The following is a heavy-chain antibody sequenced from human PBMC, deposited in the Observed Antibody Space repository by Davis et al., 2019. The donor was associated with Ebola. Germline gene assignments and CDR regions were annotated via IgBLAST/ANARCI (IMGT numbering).Heavy chain of an antibody. J-gene: IGHJ4*02. D-gene: IGHD3-22*01. V-gene: IGHV4-39*01. CDR1: GGSIASSDYY. CDR3: ASVRQTYDSSGYSQPFDY. Sequence: GSLRLSCTVSGGSIASSDYYWGWVRQSPGEGLEWIGTFYYSGTTFYNPSLKSRITVSVDPSKNQYSLKLSSATVADTAVYYCASVRQTYDSSGYSQPFDYWGQGSLVSVSS. CDR2: FYYSGTT.